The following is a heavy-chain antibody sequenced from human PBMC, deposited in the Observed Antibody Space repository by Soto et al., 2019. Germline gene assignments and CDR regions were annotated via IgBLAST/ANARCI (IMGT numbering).Heavy chain of an antibody. Sequence: PSETLSLTCAVSGGSISSNNWWSWVRQPPGKGLEWVGEIHHSGTTNSNPSLKSRVTISIDKSRNQFSLELSSVTAADTAVYYCASAAYSSSWYGEYGMDVWGQGTTVTVSS. CDR1: GGSISSNNW. V-gene: IGHV4-4*02. D-gene: IGHD6-13*01. J-gene: IGHJ6*02. CDR2: IHHSGTT. CDR3: ASAAYSSSWYGEYGMDV.